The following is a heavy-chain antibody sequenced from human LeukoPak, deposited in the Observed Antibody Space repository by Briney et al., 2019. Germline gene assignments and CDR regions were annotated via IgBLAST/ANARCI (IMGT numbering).Heavy chain of an antibody. Sequence: GGSLRLSCAASGFTVSSNYMTWVRQAPGKGLEWVSIMYSDGTTFYADSVKGRFTFSRDSSKNSLYLQMNSLRAEDTAVYYCAGGSGWLYFDYWGQGTLVTVSS. V-gene: IGHV3-53*01. J-gene: IGHJ4*02. CDR2: MYSDGTT. CDR1: GFTVSSNY. CDR3: AGGSGWLYFDY. D-gene: IGHD6-19*01.